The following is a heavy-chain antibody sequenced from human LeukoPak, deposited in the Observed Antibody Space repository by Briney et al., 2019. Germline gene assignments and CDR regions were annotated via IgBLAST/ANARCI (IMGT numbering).Heavy chain of an antibody. CDR3: ARVPRTASISRDDAFDI. Sequence: GASVKVSCKASGYTFTSYGISWVRQAPGQRLEWMGWINAGNGNTKYSQKFQGRVTITRDTSASTAYMELSSLRSEDTAVYYCARVPRTASISRDDAFDIWGQGTMVTVSS. J-gene: IGHJ3*02. CDR1: GYTFTSYG. CDR2: INAGNGNT. V-gene: IGHV1-3*01.